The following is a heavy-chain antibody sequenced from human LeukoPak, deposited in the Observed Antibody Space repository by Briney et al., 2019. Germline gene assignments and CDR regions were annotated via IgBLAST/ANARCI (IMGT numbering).Heavy chain of an antibody. CDR3: ARDLDEVVVPAARGMDV. CDR2: INPNSGGT. CDR1: GYTFTGYY. D-gene: IGHD2-2*01. V-gene: IGHV1-2*02. Sequence: ASVKVSCKASGYTFTGYYMHWVRQAPGQGLEWMGWINPNSGGTNYAQKFQGRVTMTRDTSISTAYMELSRLRSDDTAVYYCARDLDEVVVPAARGMDVWGKGPRSPSPQ. J-gene: IGHJ6*01.